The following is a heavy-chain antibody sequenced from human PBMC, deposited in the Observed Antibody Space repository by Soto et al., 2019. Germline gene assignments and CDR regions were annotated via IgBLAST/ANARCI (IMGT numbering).Heavy chain of an antibody. CDR3: ARDGGRVDYDFWSGYYSISGGTTTNRFDP. J-gene: IGHJ5*02. CDR2: ISAYNGNT. V-gene: IGHV1-18*01. Sequence: ASVKVSCKASGYTFTSYGISWVRQAPGQGLEWMGWISAYNGNTNYAQKLQGRVTMTTDTSTSTAYMELRSLRSDDTAVYYCARDGGRVDYDFWSGYYSISGGTTTNRFDPWGQGTLVTVSS. D-gene: IGHD3-3*01. CDR1: GYTFTSYG.